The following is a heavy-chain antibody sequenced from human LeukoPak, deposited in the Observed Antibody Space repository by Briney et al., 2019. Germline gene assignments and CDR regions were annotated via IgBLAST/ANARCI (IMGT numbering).Heavy chain of an antibody. CDR2: INPSSGGT. V-gene: IGHV1-2*02. D-gene: IGHD6-19*01. J-gene: IGHJ4*02. CDR3: ARVYSSGWYLDY. CDR1: GYTFTGYY. Sequence: GASVKVSCKASGYTFTGYYMHWVRQAPGQGLEWMGWINPSSGGTNYAQKFQGRVTMTRDTSISTAYMDLSRLTSDDTAVYYCARVYSSGWYLDYWGQGTLVTVSS.